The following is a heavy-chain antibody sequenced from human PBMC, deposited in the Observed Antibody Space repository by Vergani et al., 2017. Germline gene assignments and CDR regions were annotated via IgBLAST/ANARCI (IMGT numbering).Heavy chain of an antibody. D-gene: IGHD1/OR15-1a*01. V-gene: IGHV3-23*01. Sequence: EVQLLEPGGGLVQPGGSLRLSCAASGSTFSSYAMSWVRQAPGKGLEWVSAISGSGGSTYYADPVKGRLTISRDNSKNTLYLQMNSLRAEDTAVYYCAKDRATKFPSHRGNNNWFDPWGQGTLVTVSS. CDR3: AKDRATKFPSHRGNNNWFDP. J-gene: IGHJ5*02. CDR2: ISGSGGST. CDR1: GSTFSSYA.